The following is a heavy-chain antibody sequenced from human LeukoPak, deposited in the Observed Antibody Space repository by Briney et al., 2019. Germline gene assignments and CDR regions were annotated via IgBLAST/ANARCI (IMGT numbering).Heavy chain of an antibody. V-gene: IGHV3-23*01. CDR1: GFTFSSYA. CDR2: ISGSGGST. CDR3: ANVPSPQAARWFGG. D-gene: IGHD3-10*01. J-gene: IGHJ4*02. Sequence: PGGSLRLSCAASGFTFSSYAMSRVRQAPGKGLEWVSAISGSGGSTYYADSVKGRFTISRDNSKNTLYLQMNSLRAEDTAVYYCANVPSPQAARWFGGWGQGTLVTVSS.